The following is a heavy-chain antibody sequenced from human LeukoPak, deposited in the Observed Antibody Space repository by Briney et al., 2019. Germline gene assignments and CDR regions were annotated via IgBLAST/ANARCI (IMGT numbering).Heavy chain of an antibody. D-gene: IGHD1-26*01. V-gene: IGHV1-24*01. CDR2: FDPEDGET. J-gene: IGHJ3*02. Sequence: ASVKVSCKVSGYTLTELSMHWVRQAPGKGLEWMGGFDPEDGETIYAQKFQGRVTMTEDTSTDTAYMELSRLRSEDTAVYYCARDREYSGNYYGYLSDFDIWGQGTMVTVSS. CDR1: GYTLTELS. CDR3: ARDREYSGNYYGYLSDFDI.